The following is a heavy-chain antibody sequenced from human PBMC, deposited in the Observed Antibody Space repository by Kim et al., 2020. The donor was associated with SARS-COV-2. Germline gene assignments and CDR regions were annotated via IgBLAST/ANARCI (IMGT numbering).Heavy chain of an antibody. J-gene: IGHJ6*03. CDR3: AGLLLWFGERYMDV. D-gene: IGHD3-10*01. Sequence: TPAREGRVTTSVDTSKNQFSLKLSSVTAADTAVYYCAGLLLWFGERYMDVWGKGTTVTVSS. V-gene: IGHV4-59*01.